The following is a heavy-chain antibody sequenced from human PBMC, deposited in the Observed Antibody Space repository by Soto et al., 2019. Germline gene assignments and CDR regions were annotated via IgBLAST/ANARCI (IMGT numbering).Heavy chain of an antibody. CDR2: INPILSMS. CDR3: AISFGSGLPAFDS. CDR1: GDTFNFYS. Sequence: QVQLVQSGAEVKKPGSSVRVSCKASGDTFNFYSINWVRQAPGLGLEWMGRINPILSMSNYAQRFPGRVTMPAEKVTSTVLLDPSCLRSEDTAMYFCAISFGSGLPAFDSWGQGALVTVSS. V-gene: IGHV1-69*02. D-gene: IGHD3-10*01. J-gene: IGHJ4*02.